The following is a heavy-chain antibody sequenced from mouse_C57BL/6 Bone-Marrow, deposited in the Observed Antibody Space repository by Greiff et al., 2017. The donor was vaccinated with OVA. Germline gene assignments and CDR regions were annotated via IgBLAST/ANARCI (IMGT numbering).Heavy chain of an antibody. Sequence: DVQLQESGGGLVQPGGSLKLSCAASGIDFSRYWMSWVRRAPGKGLEWIGEINPDSSTINYAPSLKDKFIISRDNAKNTLYLQMSKVRSEDTALYYCARLYYYGNYLYWYFDFWGTGTTVTVSS. CDR2: INPDSSTI. CDR1: GIDFSRYW. CDR3: ARLYYYGNYLYWYFDF. J-gene: IGHJ1*03. D-gene: IGHD2-1*01. V-gene: IGHV4-1*01.